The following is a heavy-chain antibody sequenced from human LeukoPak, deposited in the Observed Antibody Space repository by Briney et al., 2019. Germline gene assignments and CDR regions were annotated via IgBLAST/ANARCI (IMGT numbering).Heavy chain of an antibody. J-gene: IGHJ4*02. CDR2: IKKDGSEK. D-gene: IGHD3-22*01. Sequence: GGSLRLSCAASGFTFSSYWMTWVRQAPGKGLEWVANIKKDGSEKYYVDSVKGRFTISRDNAKNSLYLQMNSLRAEDTAVYYCARDLYRIVVVPHYFDYWGQGTLVTVSS. V-gene: IGHV3-7*01. CDR3: ARDLYRIVVVPHYFDY. CDR1: GFTFSSYW.